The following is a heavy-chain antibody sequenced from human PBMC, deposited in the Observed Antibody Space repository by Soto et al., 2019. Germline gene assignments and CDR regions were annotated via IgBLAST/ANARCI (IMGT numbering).Heavy chain of an antibody. J-gene: IGHJ6*02. CDR3: ARLRSISAAGIHHPYYYGLDV. Sequence: EVQLVESGGGLVQPGGSLRLSCAASGFTVSSNYMSWVRQAPGKGLEWVSLIYSGGSTYYADSVKGIFTISRDYSKNTLYLQMNSLRAEDTAVYYCARLRSISAAGIHHPYYYGLDVWGQGTTVTVSS. CDR2: IYSGGST. V-gene: IGHV3-66*01. D-gene: IGHD6-13*01. CDR1: GFTVSSNY.